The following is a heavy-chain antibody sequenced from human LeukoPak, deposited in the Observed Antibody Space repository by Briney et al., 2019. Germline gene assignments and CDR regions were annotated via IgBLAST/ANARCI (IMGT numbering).Heavy chain of an antibody. J-gene: IGHJ4*02. V-gene: IGHV1-46*01. CDR2: INPSGGST. CDR3: ARVGGNYPIN. Sequence: ASVKVSCKASGYTFTSNYMLWVRQAPGQGLEWMGIINPSGGSTGYAQKFQGRVTMTRDTSTSTVYMELSSLRSEDTAVYYCARVGGNYPINWGQGSLVTVSS. CDR1: GYTFTSNY. D-gene: IGHD1-26*01.